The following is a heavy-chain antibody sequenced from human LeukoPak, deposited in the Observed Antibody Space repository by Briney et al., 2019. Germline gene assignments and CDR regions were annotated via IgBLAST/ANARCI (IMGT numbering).Heavy chain of an antibody. CDR3: ARGVPFVGATGGAFDY. V-gene: IGHV5-51*01. Sequence: GESLKISCRGSGYSFTSYWIGWVRQMPGKGLEWRGIIYPGDSDTRYSPSFQGQVTISADKSISTAYLQWSSLKASDTAMYYCARGVPFVGATGGAFDYWGQGTLVTVSS. CDR1: GYSFTSYW. D-gene: IGHD1-26*01. J-gene: IGHJ4*02. CDR2: IYPGDSDT.